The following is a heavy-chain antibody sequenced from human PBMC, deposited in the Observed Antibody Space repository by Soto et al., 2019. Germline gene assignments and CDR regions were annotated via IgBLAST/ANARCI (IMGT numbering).Heavy chain of an antibody. V-gene: IGHV4-30-4*01. J-gene: IGHJ4*02. CDR3: ARGPSGDKVDY. D-gene: IGHD1-26*01. Sequence: SETLSLTCTVYGGSINNNGYFWSWIRQPQGSGLEWIGHIYNSGSTYSNPSLKSRLTISLDTSKNQFSLKLSSVTAADTAVYYCARGPSGDKVDYWGQGTLVTVSS. CDR2: IYNSGST. CDR1: GGSINNNGYF.